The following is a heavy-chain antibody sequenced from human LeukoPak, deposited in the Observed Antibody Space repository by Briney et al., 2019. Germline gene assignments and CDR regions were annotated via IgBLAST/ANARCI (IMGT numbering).Heavy chain of an antibody. D-gene: IGHD6-19*01. CDR3: ARDGGSSGWYGY. CDR1: GGSISSYY. J-gene: IGHJ4*02. V-gene: IGHV4-59*01. Sequence: SETLSLTCTVSGGSISSYYWSWIRQPPGKGLEWIGYIYYSGSTNYNPSLKSRVTISVDTSKNQFSLKLSSVTAADTTVYYCARDGGSSGWYGYWGQGTLVTVSS. CDR2: IYYSGST.